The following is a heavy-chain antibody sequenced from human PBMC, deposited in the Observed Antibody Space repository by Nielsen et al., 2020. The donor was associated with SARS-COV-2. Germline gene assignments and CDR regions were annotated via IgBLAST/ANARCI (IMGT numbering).Heavy chain of an antibody. CDR1: GFTFSSYG. V-gene: IGHV3-21*01. J-gene: IGHJ4*02. CDR3: ARESLGGEVFDY. CDR2: ISSSSSYI. D-gene: IGHD3-16*01. Sequence: GESLKISCAASGFTFSSYGMHWVRQAPGKGLEWVSSISSSSSYIYYADSVKGRFTISRDNSKNTLYLQMNSLRAEDTAVYYCARESLGGEVFDYWGQGTLVTVSS.